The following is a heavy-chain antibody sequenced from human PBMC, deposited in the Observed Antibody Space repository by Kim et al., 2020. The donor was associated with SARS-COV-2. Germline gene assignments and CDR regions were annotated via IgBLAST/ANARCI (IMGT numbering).Heavy chain of an antibody. J-gene: IGHJ4*02. Sequence: SVKVSCKASGGSFSTYSISWVRQAPGQGLEWRGGIIPILDTANYAQKFRVRVTITADESTNTAYMELSSLKSEDTAVYYCATETGDQSVWGQGTLVTVS. V-gene: IGHV1-69*13. CDR2: IIPILDTA. D-gene: IGHD7-27*01. CDR3: ATETGDQSV. CDR1: GGSFSTYS.